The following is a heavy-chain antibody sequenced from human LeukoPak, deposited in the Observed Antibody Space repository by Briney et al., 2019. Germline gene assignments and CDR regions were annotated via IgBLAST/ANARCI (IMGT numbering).Heavy chain of an antibody. V-gene: IGHV3-7*01. Sequence: PGGSLRLSCAASGFTFSSYWMSWVRQAPGKGLEWVANIKQDGSEKYYVDSVKGRFTISRDNAKNSLYLQMNSLRAEDTAVYYCARDLGYCSSTGCSYFDYWGQGTLVTVSS. J-gene: IGHJ4*02. CDR2: IKQDGSEK. CDR1: GFTFSSYW. D-gene: IGHD2-2*01. CDR3: ARDLGYCSSTGCSYFDY.